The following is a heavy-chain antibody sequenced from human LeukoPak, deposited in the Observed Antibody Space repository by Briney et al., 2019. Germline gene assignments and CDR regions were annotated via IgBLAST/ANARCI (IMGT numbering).Heavy chain of an antibody. J-gene: IGHJ4*02. V-gene: IGHV4-34*01. CDR2: INHSGST. CDR3: ARRRWSSLSVIGY. D-gene: IGHD6-6*01. Sequence: ASETLSLTCGVNGGSLSGYYWIWICQTPTQELEWIGEINHSGSTNYNPSLKSRVTISVDTAKNQFYLSLTSLTAADTAVYYCARRRWSSLSVIGYWGRGTRVTVSP. CDR1: GGSLSGYY.